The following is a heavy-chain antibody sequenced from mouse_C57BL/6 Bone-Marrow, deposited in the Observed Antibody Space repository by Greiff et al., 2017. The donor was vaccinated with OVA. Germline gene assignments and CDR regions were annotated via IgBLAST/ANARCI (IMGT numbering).Heavy chain of an antibody. CDR1: GYSFTGYY. D-gene: IGHD1-1*01. CDR2: INPSTGGT. J-gene: IGHJ2*01. Sequence: EVQLVESGPELVKPGASVKISCKASGYSFTGYYMHWVKQSSEKSLEWIGEINPSTGGTSYNQKFKGKATLTVDKSSSTAYMQLKSLTSEDSAVYYCARRYYYGSSYGYWGQGTTLTVSS. V-gene: IGHV1-43*01. CDR3: ARRYYYGSSYGY.